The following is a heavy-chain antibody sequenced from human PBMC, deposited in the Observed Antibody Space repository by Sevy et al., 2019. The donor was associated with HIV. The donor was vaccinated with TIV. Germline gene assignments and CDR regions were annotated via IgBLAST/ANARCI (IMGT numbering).Heavy chain of an antibody. CDR3: VKEETAPYFDC. J-gene: IGHJ4*02. CDR1: GFTFSTYA. CDR2: LNVDRT. D-gene: IGHD2-21*02. V-gene: IGHV3-23*01. Sequence: GGSLRLSCAASGFTFSTYAVSWVRQAPGKGLEWVAALNVDRTYYAGSVKGRFTISRDNPKNTVYLQVNSLRVEDTALYYCVKEETAPYFDCWGQGTLVTVSS.